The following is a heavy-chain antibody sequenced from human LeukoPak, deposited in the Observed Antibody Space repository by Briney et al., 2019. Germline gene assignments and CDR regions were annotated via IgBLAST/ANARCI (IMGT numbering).Heavy chain of an antibody. Sequence: PGRSLRLSCAASGFTFSSHAMHWVRQAPGKGLEWVAVISYDGSNKYYADSVKGRFTISRDNSKNTLYLQMNSLRAEDTAVYYCARGQAVSDYWGQGTRVTVSS. V-gene: IGHV3-30*04. CDR3: ARGQAVSDY. CDR1: GFTFSSHA. J-gene: IGHJ4*02. D-gene: IGHD6-19*01. CDR2: ISYDGSNK.